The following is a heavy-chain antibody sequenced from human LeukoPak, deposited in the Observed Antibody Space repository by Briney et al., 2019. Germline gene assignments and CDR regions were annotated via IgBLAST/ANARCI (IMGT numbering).Heavy chain of an antibody. J-gene: IGHJ4*02. CDR2: IYSGGST. D-gene: IGHD3-22*01. V-gene: IGHV3-53*01. CDR1: GFTVSSNY. Sequence: GGSLRLSCAASGFTVSSNYMSWVRQAPGKGLEWVSVIYSGGSTYYADSVKGRFTISRDNSKNTLYLQMNSLRAEDTAVYYCASNYDSSGYYGFDYWGQGTLVTVSS. CDR3: ASNYDSSGYYGFDY.